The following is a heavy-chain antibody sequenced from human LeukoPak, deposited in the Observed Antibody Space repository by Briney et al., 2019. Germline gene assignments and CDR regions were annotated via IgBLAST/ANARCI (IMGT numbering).Heavy chain of an antibody. CDR3: AREGKGYYDSSGHRA. CDR1: GYTFTSYD. CDR2: INPSGGST. D-gene: IGHD3-22*01. V-gene: IGHV1-46*01. Sequence: ASVKISCKASGYTFTSYDLNWVRQAPGQGLEWMGIINPSGGSTSYAQKFQGRVTMTRDTSTSTVYMELSSLRSEDTAVYYCAREGKGYYDSSGHRAWGQGTLVTVSS. J-gene: IGHJ5*02.